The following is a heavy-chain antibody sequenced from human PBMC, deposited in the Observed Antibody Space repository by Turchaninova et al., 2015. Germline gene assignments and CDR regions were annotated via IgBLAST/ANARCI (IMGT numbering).Heavy chain of an antibody. CDR3: ARGPDSRTYYYFY. CDR2: ITPSFGTA. V-gene: IGHV1-69*12. D-gene: IGHD3-22*01. CDR1: GGTFSTSA. Sequence: QVQMVQSGAEVKKPGSSVTVSLKASGGTFSTSAISWVRPAPGQGLEWMGGITPSFGTANYAQNFQGRVTITADESTSTAYMELSSLRSDDSALYYCARGPDSRTYYYFYWGQGTLVTVSS. J-gene: IGHJ4*02.